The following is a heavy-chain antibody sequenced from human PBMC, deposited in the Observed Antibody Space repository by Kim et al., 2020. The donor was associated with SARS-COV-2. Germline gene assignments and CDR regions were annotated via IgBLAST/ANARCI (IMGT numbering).Heavy chain of an antibody. CDR1: GFTFSNAW. Sequence: GGSLRLSCAASGFTFSNAWMSWVRQAPGKGLEWVGRIKSKTDGGTTDYAAPVKGRFTISRDDSKNTLYLQMNSLKTEDTAVYYCTTGQGDDILTGYYLYYYGMDVWGQGTTVTVSS. V-gene: IGHV3-15*01. D-gene: IGHD3-9*01. CDR3: TTGQGDDILTGYYLYYYGMDV. CDR2: IKSKTDGGTT. J-gene: IGHJ6*02.